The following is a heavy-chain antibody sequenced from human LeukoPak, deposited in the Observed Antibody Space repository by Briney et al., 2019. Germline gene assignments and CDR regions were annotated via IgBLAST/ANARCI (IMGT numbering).Heavy chain of an antibody. D-gene: IGHD3-10*01. J-gene: IGHJ5*02. CDR3: ARNRHFYGLGSFKDWFDP. V-gene: IGHV4-38-2*01. CDR2: IYHSGST. CDR1: GYSISSGYY. Sequence: PSETLSLTCAVSGYSISSGYYWGWIRQPPGKGLEWIGSIYHSGSTYYNPSLKSRVTISVDTSKNQFSLKLSSFTAADTAGYYLARNRHFYGLGSFKDWFDPWGQGTLVTVSS.